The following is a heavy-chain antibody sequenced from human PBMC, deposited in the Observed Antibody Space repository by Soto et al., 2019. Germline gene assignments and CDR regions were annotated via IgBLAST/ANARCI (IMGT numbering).Heavy chain of an antibody. CDR1: GGSISSYY. CDR3: ASARTDYDFWSRNWFDP. V-gene: IGHV4-59*01. CDR2: IYYSGST. Sequence: LSLTCTVSGGSISSYYWSWIRQPPGKGLEWIGYIYYSGSTNYNPSLKSRVTISVDTSKNQFSLKLSSVTAADTAVYYCASARTDYDFWSRNWFDPWGQGTLVTVSS. J-gene: IGHJ5*02. D-gene: IGHD3-3*01.